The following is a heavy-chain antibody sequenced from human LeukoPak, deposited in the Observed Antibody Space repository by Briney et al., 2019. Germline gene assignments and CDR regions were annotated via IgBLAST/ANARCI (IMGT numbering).Heavy chain of an antibody. D-gene: IGHD3-9*01. CDR2: IIPIFGTA. CDR3: ARGIDILTGYFDY. V-gene: IGHV1-69*01. Sequence: SVKVSCKASGGTFSSYAISWVRQAPGQGVEWMGGIIPIFGTANYAQKFQGRVTITADESTSTAYMELSSLRSEDTAVYYCARGIDILTGYFDYWGQGTLVTVSS. J-gene: IGHJ4*02. CDR1: GGTFSSYA.